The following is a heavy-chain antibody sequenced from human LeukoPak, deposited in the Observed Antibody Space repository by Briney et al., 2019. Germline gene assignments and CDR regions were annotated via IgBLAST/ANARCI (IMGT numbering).Heavy chain of an antibody. CDR1: EYRFTNYW. J-gene: IGHJ6*04. CDR3: ARRNTYRGYYGMDL. V-gene: IGHV5-51*01. D-gene: IGHD1-14*01. CDR2: IYPDDSDT. Sequence: GESLKISWKGFEYRFTNYWIGWVRQMPGKGLEWVGIIYPDDSDTRYSPSFQGQVTISADKSINTAYLQWSSLKASDTAMYYCARRNTYRGYYGMDLWGKGTTVTVSS.